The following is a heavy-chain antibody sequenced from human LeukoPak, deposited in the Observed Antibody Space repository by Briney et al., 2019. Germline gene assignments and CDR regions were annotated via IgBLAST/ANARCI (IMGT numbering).Heavy chain of an antibody. V-gene: IGHV4-59*08. J-gene: IGHJ4*02. Sequence: SETLSLTCTVSGGSINTYFWTWIRQPPGKGLEWIGYINYSGSTNSNPSLKSRLAMSVDTSKNQFSVKLSSVTAADTAVYYCARQHSPVYFDYWGQATLVSHSS. CDR3: ARQHSPVYFDY. D-gene: IGHD5-18*01. CDR2: INYSGST. CDR1: GGSINTYF.